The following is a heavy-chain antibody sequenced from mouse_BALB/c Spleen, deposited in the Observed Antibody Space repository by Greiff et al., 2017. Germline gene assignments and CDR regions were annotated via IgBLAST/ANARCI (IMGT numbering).Heavy chain of an antibody. CDR1: GFTFSSFG. V-gene: IGHV5-17*02. CDR2: ISSGSSTI. CDR3: ASVAWFAY. Sequence: DVMLVESGGGLVQPGGSRKLSCAASGFTFSSFGMHWVRQAPEKGLEWVAYISSGSSTIYYADTVKGRFTISRDNPKNTLFLQMTSLRSEDTAMYYCASVAWFAYWGQGTLVTVSA. J-gene: IGHJ3*01.